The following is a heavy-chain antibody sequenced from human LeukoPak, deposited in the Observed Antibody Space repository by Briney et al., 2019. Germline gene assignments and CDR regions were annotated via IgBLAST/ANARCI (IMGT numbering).Heavy chain of an antibody. Sequence: LSGGSLRLSCAASGFTFSGSAMHWVRQASGKGLEWVAFIRYDGSNKYYADSVKGRFTISRDNSKNTLYLQMNSLRAEDTAVYYCANPHRPRSSSRVAFDIWGQGTMVTVCS. CDR2: IRYDGSNK. J-gene: IGHJ3*02. CDR3: ANPHRPRSSSRVAFDI. V-gene: IGHV3-30*02. CDR1: GFTFSGSA. D-gene: IGHD6-6*01.